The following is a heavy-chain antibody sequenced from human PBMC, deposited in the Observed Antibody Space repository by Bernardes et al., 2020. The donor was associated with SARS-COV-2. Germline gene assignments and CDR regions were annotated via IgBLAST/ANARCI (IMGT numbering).Heavy chain of an antibody. Sequence: SVKVSCKTSGYTFSNSAMQWVRQARGQSLEWIGWIVVGSGHTSYAQKFQERVIITRDMSTSTVYMDLSSLRIEDTAVYYCAAEFYGSGACWFDPWGQGTLVTVSS. CDR2: IVVGSGHT. D-gene: IGHD3-10*01. V-gene: IGHV1-58*02. J-gene: IGHJ5*02. CDR1: GYTFSNSA. CDR3: AAEFYGSGACWFDP.